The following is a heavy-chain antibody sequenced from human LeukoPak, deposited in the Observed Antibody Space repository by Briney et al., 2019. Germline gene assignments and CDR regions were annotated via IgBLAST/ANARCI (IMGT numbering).Heavy chain of an antibody. V-gene: IGHV3-30-3*01. Sequence: PGGSLRLSCAASGFTFSSYAMHWVRQAPGKGLEWVAVISYDGSNKYYADSVKGRFTISRDNPKNTLYLQMNSLRAEDTAVYYCARDTARFGELPDWFDPWGQGTLVTVSS. CDR1: GFTFSSYA. J-gene: IGHJ5*02. CDR3: ARDTARFGELPDWFDP. D-gene: IGHD3-10*01. CDR2: ISYDGSNK.